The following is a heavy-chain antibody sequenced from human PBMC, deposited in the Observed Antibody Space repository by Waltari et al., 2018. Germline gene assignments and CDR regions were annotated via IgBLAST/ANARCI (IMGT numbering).Heavy chain of an antibody. D-gene: IGHD2-15*01. CDR3: ARDCGRGLYLDS. J-gene: IGHJ4*02. Sequence: WCVVGRAPGRWMAGIGQFVGSVKTSFTPSCASRVTVSVETSTAQFALKVASATAANTAVYYCARDCGRGLYLDSWGQGTLVTVSP. V-gene: IGHV4-4*06. CDR2: FVGSVKT.